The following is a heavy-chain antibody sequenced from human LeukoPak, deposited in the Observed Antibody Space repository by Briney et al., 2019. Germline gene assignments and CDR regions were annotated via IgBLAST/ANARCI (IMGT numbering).Heavy chain of an antibody. Sequence: SETLSLTCTVSGGSISSYYWSWIRQPAGKGLEWIGRIYTSGSTNYNPSLKSRVTMSVDTSKNQFSLKLSSVTAADTAVYYCARDYSSSWTRWGWFDPWGQGTLVTVSS. V-gene: IGHV4-4*07. D-gene: IGHD6-13*01. CDR3: ARDYSSSWTRWGWFDP. J-gene: IGHJ5*02. CDR1: GGSISSYY. CDR2: IYTSGST.